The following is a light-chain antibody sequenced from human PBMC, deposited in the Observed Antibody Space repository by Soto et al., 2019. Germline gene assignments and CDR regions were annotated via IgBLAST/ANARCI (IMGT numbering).Light chain of an antibody. Sequence: EIVLTQSPATLSLSPGERATLSCRASQSVGSYLAWYQHKPGQAPRLLIYGASNRATDIPGRFSGRGSGTDFTLTFISPDSGDSSVYYCLQGDKPPRTFGQGTKLEIK. CDR1: QSVGSY. CDR2: GAS. V-gene: IGKV3-11*01. CDR3: LQGDKPPRT. J-gene: IGKJ2*01.